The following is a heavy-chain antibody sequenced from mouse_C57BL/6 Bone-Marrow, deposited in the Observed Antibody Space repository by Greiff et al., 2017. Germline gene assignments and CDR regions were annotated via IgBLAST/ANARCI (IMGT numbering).Heavy chain of an antibody. CDR3: ARFWDYYFDY. D-gene: IGHD4-1*01. V-gene: IGHV1-76*01. J-gene: IGHJ2*01. CDR2: IYPGSGNT. CDR1: GYTFTDYY. Sequence: QVQPQQSGAELVRPGASVKLSCKASGYTFTDYYINWVKQRPGQGLEWIARIYPGSGNTYYNEKFKGKATLTAEKSSSTAYMQLSSLTSEDSAVYFCARFWDYYFDYWGQGTTLTVSS.